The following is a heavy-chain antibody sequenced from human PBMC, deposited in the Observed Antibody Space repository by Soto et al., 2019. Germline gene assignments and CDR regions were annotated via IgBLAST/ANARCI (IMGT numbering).Heavy chain of an antibody. D-gene: IGHD3-10*01. V-gene: IGHV1-3*01. CDR3: ARRALSHAFVDY. J-gene: IGHJ4*02. CDR2: INAGNGNT. CDR1: GYTFTSYA. Sequence: ASVKVSCTASGYTFTSYAMHWVRQAPGQRLEWMGWINAGNGNTKYSQKFQGRVTITRDTSASTAYMELSSLRSEDTAVYFCARRALSHAFVDYWGQGTLVTVSS.